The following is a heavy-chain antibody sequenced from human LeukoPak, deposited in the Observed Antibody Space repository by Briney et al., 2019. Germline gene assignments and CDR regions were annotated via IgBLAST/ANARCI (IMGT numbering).Heavy chain of an antibody. V-gene: IGHV4-39*07. D-gene: IGHD6-25*01. CDR1: GDSISSPSHY. CDR3: ARDQNFSRRSGYFDP. J-gene: IGHJ5*02. Sequence: SETLSLTCSISGDSISSPSHYWGWIRQPPGKGLEWIATISYSGSTFYNPSLKCRVTTSKDTSKNQSSLNLNSVTAADTAVYYCARDQNFSRRSGYFDPRGQGALVTVSS. CDR2: ISYSGST.